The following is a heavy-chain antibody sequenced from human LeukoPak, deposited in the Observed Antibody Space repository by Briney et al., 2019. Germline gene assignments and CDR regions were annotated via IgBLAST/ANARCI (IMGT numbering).Heavy chain of an antibody. Sequence: SGPTLVNPTQTLTLTCTFSGFSLSTSGVGVGWIRQPPGKALEWLALIYWDDDKRYSPSLKSRLTITKDTSKNQVVLTMTNMDPVDTATYYCAHIDGITMVRGVIIGDYMDVWGKGTTVTISS. CDR1: GFSLSTSGVG. J-gene: IGHJ6*03. D-gene: IGHD3-10*01. CDR3: AHIDGITMVRGVIIGDYMDV. V-gene: IGHV2-5*02. CDR2: IYWDDDK.